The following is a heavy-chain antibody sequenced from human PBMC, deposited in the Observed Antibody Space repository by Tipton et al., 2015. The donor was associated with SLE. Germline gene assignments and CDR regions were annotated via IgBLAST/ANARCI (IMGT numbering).Heavy chain of an antibody. V-gene: IGHV4-4*07. D-gene: IGHD6-19*01. CDR1: GGYISNYY. CDR3: ARDHPVAGPFDY. J-gene: IGHJ4*02. CDR2: IYTSGST. Sequence: TLSLTCTVSGGYISNYYWSWIRQPAGKGLEWSGRIYTSGSTNYNPSLKSRVNMSVDTSKNQFSLKLSSVTAADSAVYYCARDHPVAGPFDYWGQGTLVTVSS.